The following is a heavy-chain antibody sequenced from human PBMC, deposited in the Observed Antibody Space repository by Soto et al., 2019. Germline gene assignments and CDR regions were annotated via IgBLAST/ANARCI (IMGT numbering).Heavy chain of an antibody. J-gene: IGHJ4*02. Sequence: QVQLVESGGGVVQPGRSLRLSCAASGFTFSSYGMHWVRQAPGKGLEWVAVISYDGSNKYYADSVKGRFTISRDNSKNTLYLQMNSLRAEDTAVYYCAIEKYCGFTLNDYWGQGTLVTVSA. V-gene: IGHV3-30*03. CDR1: GFTFSSYG. CDR3: AIEKYCGFTLNDY. D-gene: IGHD2-21*01. CDR2: ISYDGSNK.